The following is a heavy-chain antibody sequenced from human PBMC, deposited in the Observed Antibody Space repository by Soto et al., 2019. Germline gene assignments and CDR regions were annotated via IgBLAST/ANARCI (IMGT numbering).Heavy chain of an antibody. CDR1: GFTFTSSA. CDR2: IVVGSGNT. D-gene: IGHD3-22*01. Sequence: GASVKVSCKASGFTFTSSAVQWVRQARGQRLEWIGWIVVGSGNTNYAQKFQERVTITRDMSTSTAYMELSSLRSEDTAVYYCAAEEVVITRNYYFDYWGLGTLVTVSS. CDR3: AAEEVVITRNYYFDY. V-gene: IGHV1-58*01. J-gene: IGHJ4*02.